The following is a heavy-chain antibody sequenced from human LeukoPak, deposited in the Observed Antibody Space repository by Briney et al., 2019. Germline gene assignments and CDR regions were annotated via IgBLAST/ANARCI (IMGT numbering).Heavy chain of an antibody. CDR3: ASCILWWRLPGDY. D-gene: IGHD2-21*02. J-gene: IGHJ4*02. V-gene: IGHV1-18*01. CDR2: ISAYNGNT. CDR1: GYTFTTYG. Sequence: ASVRVSCKASGYTFTTYGITWVRQAPGQGLEWMGWISAYNGNTNYAQKLQGRVTMTTDTSTSTAYMELRSLRSDDTAVYYCASCILWWRLPGDYWGQGTLVTVSS.